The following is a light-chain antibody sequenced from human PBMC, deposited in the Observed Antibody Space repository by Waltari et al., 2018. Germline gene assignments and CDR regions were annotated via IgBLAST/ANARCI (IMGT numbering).Light chain of an antibody. J-gene: IGLJ2*01. CDR2: DNS. Sequence: QSVLTQPPSVSGAPGQRVTISCTGSSSNIGAGCYVHWYQQVPGTAPKLLIYDNSNRPSGVPDRFSGSKSGTSASLAITGLQAEDEADYYCQSYDSSLSGVVFGGGTKLTVL. CDR1: SSNIGAGCY. CDR3: QSYDSSLSGVV. V-gene: IGLV1-40*01.